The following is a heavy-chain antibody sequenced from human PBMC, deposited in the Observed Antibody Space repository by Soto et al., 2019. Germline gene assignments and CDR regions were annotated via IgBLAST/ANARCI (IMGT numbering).Heavy chain of an antibody. CDR1: GFTFSDYA. CDR3: AKVGRQWLVTSDFSP. J-gene: IGHJ5*02. CDR2: VSHDGRNT. V-gene: IGHV3-30*18. D-gene: IGHD6-19*01. Sequence: VQLVESGGGVVQPGRSLRLSCAASGFTFSDYAMQWVRQAPGKGLEWVAVVSHDGRNTHYADSVKGRFTISRDSSKNTVSLEMTWLRAEYMAVYYRAKVGRQWLVTSDFSPWGQGALVTVSS.